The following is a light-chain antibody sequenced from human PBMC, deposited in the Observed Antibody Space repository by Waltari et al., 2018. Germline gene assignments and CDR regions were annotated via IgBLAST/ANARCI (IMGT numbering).Light chain of an antibody. CDR1: QAIDTS. J-gene: IGKJ3*01. V-gene: IGKV1-5*03. CDR3: QRYNSYPIT. CDR2: RSS. Sequence: DIQMTQSPSTLSASVGDRVTITCRASQAIDTSLAWYQQKPGKAPNLLIYRSSTLEGGVSSRFSGSGSGTDFTLTISSLQPDDFATYYCQRYNSYPITFGPGTKVDI.